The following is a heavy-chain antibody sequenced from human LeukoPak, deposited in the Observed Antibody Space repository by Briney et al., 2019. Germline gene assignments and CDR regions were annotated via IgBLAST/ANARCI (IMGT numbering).Heavy chain of an antibody. D-gene: IGHD3-10*01. CDR2: ISGSGGAI. CDR1: GFTFTTYE. Sequence: GGSLRLSCATSGFTFTTYEMNWVRQAPGKGLEWVSHISGSGGAIYYADSVKGRFTISRDNAKNSLYLQMNILRTEDTAVYYCAKEGTPQVSTWYDLWGQGTQVIVSS. V-gene: IGHV3-48*03. J-gene: IGHJ5*02. CDR3: AKEGTPQVSTWYDL.